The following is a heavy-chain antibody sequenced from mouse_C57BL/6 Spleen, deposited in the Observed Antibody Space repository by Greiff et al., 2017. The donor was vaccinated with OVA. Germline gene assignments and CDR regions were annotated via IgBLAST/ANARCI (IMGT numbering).Heavy chain of an antibody. CDR1: GYAFSSYW. CDR3: ARGQLALYFDY. D-gene: IGHD6-1*01. CDR2: IYPGDGDT. Sequence: QVQLKESGAELVKPGASVKISCKASGYAFSSYWMNWVKQRPGKGLEWIGQIYPGDGDTNYNGKFKGKATLTADKSSSTAYMQLSSLTSEDSAVYFCARGQLALYFDYWGQGTTLTVSS. J-gene: IGHJ2*01. V-gene: IGHV1-80*01.